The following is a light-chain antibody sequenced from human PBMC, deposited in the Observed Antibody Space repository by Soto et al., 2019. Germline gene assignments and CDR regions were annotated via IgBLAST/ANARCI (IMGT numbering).Light chain of an antibody. CDR3: QQYGSSPTT. V-gene: IGKV3-20*01. CDR1: QSVSSSN. Sequence: EIVLTQSPGTLSLSPGERATLSCRASQSVSSSNLAWYQQKPGQAPRLLIYDASGRATGIPDRFSGSGSGTDFTLTISRLEPEDFAVYYCQQYGSSPTTFGHGTKVDIK. CDR2: DAS. J-gene: IGKJ1*01.